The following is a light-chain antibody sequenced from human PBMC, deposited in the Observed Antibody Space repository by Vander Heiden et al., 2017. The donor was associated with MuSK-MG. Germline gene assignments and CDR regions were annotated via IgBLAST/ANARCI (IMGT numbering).Light chain of an antibody. J-gene: IGKJ2*01. CDR1: QTISNS. Sequence: IYPPSCLSASVGDRVTISCRASQTISNSLHWYQQNPGKAPELLIYATSRLQSGVPSRFSGSGSGTDFALTISSRQLDDFATYHCQQSDRNPYTFGQGTKLEI. V-gene: IGKV1-39*01. CDR3: QQSDRNPYT. CDR2: ATS.